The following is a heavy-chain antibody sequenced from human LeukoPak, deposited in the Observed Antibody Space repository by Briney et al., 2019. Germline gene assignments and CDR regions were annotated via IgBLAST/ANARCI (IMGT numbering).Heavy chain of an antibody. CDR3: AKVIVGATAASY. Sequence: PGGSLRLSCAAPGFTFSSYGMHWVRQAPGKGLEWVAFIRYDGSNKYYADSVKGRFTISRDNSKNTLYLQMNSLGADDTAEYYCAKVIVGATAASYWGQGTLVTVSS. V-gene: IGHV3-30*02. D-gene: IGHD1-26*01. CDR2: IRYDGSNK. CDR1: GFTFSSYG. J-gene: IGHJ4*02.